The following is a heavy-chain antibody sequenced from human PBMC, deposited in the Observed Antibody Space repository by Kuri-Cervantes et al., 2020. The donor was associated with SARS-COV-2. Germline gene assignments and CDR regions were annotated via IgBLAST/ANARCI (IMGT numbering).Heavy chain of an antibody. CDR1: GFTFSSYS. J-gene: IGHJ4*02. CDR3: ARDPDWGGNY. CDR2: ISSSSSYI. D-gene: IGHD7-27*01. Sequence: GESLKISCAASGFTFSSYSMNWVRQAPGKGLEWVSSISSSSSYIYYADSVKGRFTISRDNAKNALYLQMNSLRAEDTAVYYCARDPDWGGNYWGQGTLVTVSS. V-gene: IGHV3-21*01.